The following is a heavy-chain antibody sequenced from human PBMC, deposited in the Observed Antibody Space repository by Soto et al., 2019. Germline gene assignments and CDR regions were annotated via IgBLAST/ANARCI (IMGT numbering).Heavy chain of an antibody. CDR1: GYTFTGYY. CDR2: INPNSGGT. V-gene: IGHV1-2*04. CDR3: ARVPIVGATKDAFDI. J-gene: IGHJ3*02. D-gene: IGHD1-26*01. Sequence: ASVKVSCKASGYTFTGYYMHWVRQAPGQGLEWMGWINPNSGGTNYAQKVQGWVTMTRDTSISTAYMELSRLRSDDTAVYYCARVPIVGATKDAFDIWGQGTMVTVSS.